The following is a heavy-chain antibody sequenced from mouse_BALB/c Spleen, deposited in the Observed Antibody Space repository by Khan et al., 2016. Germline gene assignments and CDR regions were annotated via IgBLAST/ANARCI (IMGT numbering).Heavy chain of an antibody. CDR2: ISYAGSN. Sequence: EVRLQESGPGLVKPSQSLSLTCSVTGYSITSGYYWNWIRQFPGNKLEWMGYISYAGSNNYNPSLKNRISITRDTSKNQFFMKLKYVTTEDTATYYCARDTFYYYSSSYWYFDVCRAGTTVTVSS. J-gene: IGHJ1*01. D-gene: IGHD1-1*01. CDR1: GYSITSGYY. CDR3: ARDTFYYYSSSYWYFDV. V-gene: IGHV3-6*02.